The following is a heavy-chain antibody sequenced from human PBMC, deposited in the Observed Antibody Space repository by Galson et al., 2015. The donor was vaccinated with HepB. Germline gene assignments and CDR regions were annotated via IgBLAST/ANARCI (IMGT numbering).Heavy chain of an antibody. CDR1: GFTFDDYA. J-gene: IGHJ6*02. CDR3: AKVLEVRGWYYYGMDV. CDR2: ISWNSGSI. D-gene: IGHD3-10*01. V-gene: IGHV3-9*01. Sequence: SLRLSCAASGFTFDDYAMHWVRQAPGKGLEWVSGISWNSGSIGYADSVKGRFTISRDNAKNSLYLQMNSLRAEDTALYYCAKVLEVRGWYYYGMDVWGQGTTVTVSS.